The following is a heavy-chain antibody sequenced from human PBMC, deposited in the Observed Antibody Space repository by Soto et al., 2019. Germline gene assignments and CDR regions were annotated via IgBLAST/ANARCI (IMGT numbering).Heavy chain of an antibody. D-gene: IGHD3-10*01. CDR2: IYPGDSDT. Sequence: HGESLKISCKGPGYSFTSYWIGWVRQMPGKGLEWMGIIYPGDSDTRYSPSFQGQVTISADKSISTAYLQWSSLKASDTAMYYCARRRFVEMVLDGMDVWGQGTNVTVTS. CDR3: ARRRFVEMVLDGMDV. J-gene: IGHJ6*02. V-gene: IGHV5-51*01. CDR1: GYSFTSYW.